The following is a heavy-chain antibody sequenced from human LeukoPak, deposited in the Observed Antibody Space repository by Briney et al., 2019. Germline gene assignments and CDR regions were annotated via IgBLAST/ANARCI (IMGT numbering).Heavy chain of an antibody. CDR3: ARGGGYSYGSFDY. J-gene: IGHJ4*02. D-gene: IGHD5-18*01. CDR2: INWNCGST. Sequence: SLRVSCPACGCTLDDYGMSWLRQAPGKGLDWVSGINWNCGSTGYADSVKGRFTISRDNAKNSLYLQMNGLRAEDTAVYYCARGGGYSYGSFDYWGQGTLVTVSS. CDR1: GCTLDDYG. V-gene: IGHV3-20*04.